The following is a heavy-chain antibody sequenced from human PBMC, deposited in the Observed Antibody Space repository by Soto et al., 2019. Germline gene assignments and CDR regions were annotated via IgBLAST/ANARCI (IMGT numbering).Heavy chain of an antibody. CDR3: AKASGDYYYFYGLDV. D-gene: IGHD2-21*02. V-gene: IGHV3-23*01. CDR1: GFTFSSYA. CDR2: ISGSGGST. J-gene: IGHJ6*02. Sequence: GGSLRLSCAGSGFTFSSYAMTWVRQAPGKGLEWVSAISGSGGSTFYADSVKGRFTISRDSSRNTVYLQMSSLRAEDTAVYYCAKASGDYYYFYGLDVWGQGTTVTVSS.